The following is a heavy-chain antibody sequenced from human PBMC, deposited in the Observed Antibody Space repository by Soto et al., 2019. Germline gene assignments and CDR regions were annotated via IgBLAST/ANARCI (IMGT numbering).Heavy chain of an antibody. CDR2: IRGSGGTT. V-gene: IGHV3-23*01. J-gene: IGHJ2*01. CDR1: GFTFSSYA. CDR3: AKAQNSCDYNWYFDL. D-gene: IGHD4-17*01. Sequence: EVPLLESGGGLVQPGGSLRLSCAASGFTFSSYAMTWVRQAPGKGLEWVSAIRGSGGTTYYADSVKGRFTISRDNSKNTLYLQMNSLRAEDTAIYYCAKAQNSCDYNWYFDLWGRGTLVTVSS.